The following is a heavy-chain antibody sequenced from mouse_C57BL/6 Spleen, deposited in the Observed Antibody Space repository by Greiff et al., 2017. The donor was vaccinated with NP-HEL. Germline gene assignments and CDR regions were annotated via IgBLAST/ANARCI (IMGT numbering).Heavy chain of an antibody. V-gene: IGHV5-15*01. CDR3: AKITTVEGYYAMDY. Sequence: EVHLVESGGGLVQPGGSLKLSCAASGFTFSDYGMAWVRQAPRKGPEWVAFISNLAYSIYYADTVTGRFTISRENAKNTLYLEMSSLRSEDTAMYYCAKITTVEGYYAMDYWGQGTSVTVSS. CDR2: ISNLAYSI. CDR1: GFTFSDYG. D-gene: IGHD1-1*01. J-gene: IGHJ4*01.